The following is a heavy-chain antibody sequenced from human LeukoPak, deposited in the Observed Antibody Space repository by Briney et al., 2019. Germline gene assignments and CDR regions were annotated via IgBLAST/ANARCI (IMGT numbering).Heavy chain of an antibody. J-gene: IGHJ5*01. V-gene: IGHV4-59*01. CDR1: GGSINTYY. CDR3: ARERRDGYNWVDS. D-gene: IGHD5-24*01. Sequence: SETLSLTCTVSGGSINTYYWSWIRQTPGKGLEWIGYIYHTGSTNYNPSLKSRVTISVDTSKNQFSLKLSPVPAADTAVYYCARERRDGYNWVDSWGQGTLVTVSS. CDR2: IYHTGST.